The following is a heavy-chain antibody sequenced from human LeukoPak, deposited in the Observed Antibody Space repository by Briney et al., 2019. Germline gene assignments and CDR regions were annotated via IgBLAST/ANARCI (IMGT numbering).Heavy chain of an antibody. CDR3: ARPRYGSYYYYMDV. CDR1: GFTFDDYG. V-gene: IGHV3-20*04. Sequence: GGSLRLSCAASGFTFDDYGMSWVCQAPGKGLEWVSGINWNGGSTGYADSVKGRFTISRDNAKNSLYLQMNSLRAEDTALYYRARPRYGSYYYYMDVWGKGTTVTVSS. D-gene: IGHD4-17*01. J-gene: IGHJ6*03. CDR2: INWNGGST.